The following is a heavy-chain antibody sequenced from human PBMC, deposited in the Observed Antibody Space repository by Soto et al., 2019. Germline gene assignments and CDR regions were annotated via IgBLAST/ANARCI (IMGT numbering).Heavy chain of an antibody. D-gene: IGHD1-26*01. CDR3: ARLWSEREPNFDY. Sequence: EVQLVESGGGLVQPGGSLKLSCAASGYTFSDSAMHWVRQASGKGLVWVGRIRSKANNYATVYGASVRGRFTISRDDSKNTGYLQMNSLKTEDTAVYYCARLWSEREPNFDYWGQGTLVSVSS. CDR1: GYTFSDSA. J-gene: IGHJ4*02. V-gene: IGHV3-73*02. CDR2: IRSKANNYAT.